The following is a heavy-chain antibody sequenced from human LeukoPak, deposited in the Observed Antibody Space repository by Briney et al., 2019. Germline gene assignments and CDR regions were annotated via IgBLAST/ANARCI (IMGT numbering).Heavy chain of an antibody. CDR2: ISYDGSNT. Sequence: GGSLRLSCAASGFTFSSYGMHWVRPAPGKGLECVAVISYDGSNTHYADSVRGRFTISRDNSKNTLYLQINNLRAEDTAVYFSTKQRSYYYGSGSYWDYYYYGMDVWGEGPRVSVSS. CDR3: TKQRSYYYGSGSYWDYYYYGMDV. J-gene: IGHJ6*04. V-gene: IGHV3-30*18. CDR1: GFTFSSYG. D-gene: IGHD3-10*01.